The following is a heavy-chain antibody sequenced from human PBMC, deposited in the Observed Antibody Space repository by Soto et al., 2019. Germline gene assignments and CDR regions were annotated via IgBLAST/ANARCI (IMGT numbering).Heavy chain of an antibody. CDR3: ARLLALNKHIDLAARPHYYHYGMDV. CDR2: IYYRGST. D-gene: IGHD6-13*01. J-gene: IGHJ6*02. V-gene: IGHV4-39*01. CDR1: GGSIGSSSYY. Sequence: QLQLQESGPGLVKPSETLSLTCTVSGGSIGSSSYYWGWIRQPPGKGLEWIGSIYYRGSTYYNPSLKSRVTITVDTSKNQHSLQLSSVTAADTAVYYCARLLALNKHIDLAARPHYYHYGMDVWGQGTTVTVSS.